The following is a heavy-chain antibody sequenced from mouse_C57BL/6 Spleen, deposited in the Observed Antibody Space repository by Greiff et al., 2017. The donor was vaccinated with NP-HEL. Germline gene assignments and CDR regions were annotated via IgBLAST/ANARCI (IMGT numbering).Heavy chain of an antibody. CDR2: IYPGDGDT. Sequence: VQLQQSGPELVKPGASVKISCKASGYAFSSSWMNWVKQRPGKGLEWIGRIYPGDGDTNYNGKFKGKATLTADKSSSTAYMQLSSLTSEDSAVYFCAITTVVATERYFDVWGTGTTVTVSS. V-gene: IGHV1-82*01. D-gene: IGHD1-1*01. J-gene: IGHJ1*03. CDR3: AITTVVATERYFDV. CDR1: GYAFSSSW.